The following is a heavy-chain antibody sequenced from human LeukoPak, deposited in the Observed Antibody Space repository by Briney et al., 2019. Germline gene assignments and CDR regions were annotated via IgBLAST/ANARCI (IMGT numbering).Heavy chain of an antibody. V-gene: IGHV4-30-4*08. Sequence: SETLSLTCTVSGGSISSGDYYWSWLRQPPGRGLEWIGYIYYSGSTYYNPSLKSRVTISVDTSKNQFSLKLSSVTAADTAVYYCARVVPAAMIFGYWGQGTLVTVSS. CDR1: GGSISSGDYY. CDR2: IYYSGST. D-gene: IGHD2-2*01. CDR3: ARVVPAAMIFGY. J-gene: IGHJ4*02.